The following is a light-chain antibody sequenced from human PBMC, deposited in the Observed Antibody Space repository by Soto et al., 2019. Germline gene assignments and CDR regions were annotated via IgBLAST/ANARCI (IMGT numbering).Light chain of an antibody. V-gene: IGKV3-15*01. CDR3: QEYNYWHPIT. J-gene: IGKJ4*01. CDR2: GAF. CDR1: QNIGNK. Sequence: IVMTQSPGTLSVSPGERATLSCRASQNIGNKVGWYQQKPGQAPRLLIYGAFTRATGIPVRFSDSGAGTGVTLSIIILESEDSTLYYCQEYNYWHPITFGGGTKVDIK.